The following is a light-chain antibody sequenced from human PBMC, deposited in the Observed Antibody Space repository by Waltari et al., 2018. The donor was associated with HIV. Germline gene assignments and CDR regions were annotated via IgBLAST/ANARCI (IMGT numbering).Light chain of an antibody. Sequence: EIVMTQSPATLSVSPGERATLSCKASQSVSSNLAWYQQRPGQAPRLLIFDTSSRATGIPARFSGTGSGTEFTLTSRDLQSEDFAVYYCQQYNNWPPWTFGQGTKVEI. CDR1: QSVSSN. CDR2: DTS. V-gene: IGKV3-15*01. CDR3: QQYNNWPPWT. J-gene: IGKJ1*01.